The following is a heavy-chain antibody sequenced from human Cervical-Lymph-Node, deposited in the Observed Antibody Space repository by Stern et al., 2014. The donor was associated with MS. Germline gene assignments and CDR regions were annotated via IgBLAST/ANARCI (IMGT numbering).Heavy chain of an antibody. V-gene: IGHV3-74*01. D-gene: IGHD6-25*01. CDR1: GFTFSSYW. J-gene: IGHJ4*02. CDR3: ARDSSGRDDF. Sequence: VQLVQSGGGLVQPGGSLRLSCAASGFTFSSYWLHWFRQAPGKGLVWVSRIDTDGGTTNYADPVKGRFTISRDNAENTLYLQMNSLRAEDTAVYYCARDSSGRDDFWGQGTLVTVSS. CDR2: IDTDGGTT.